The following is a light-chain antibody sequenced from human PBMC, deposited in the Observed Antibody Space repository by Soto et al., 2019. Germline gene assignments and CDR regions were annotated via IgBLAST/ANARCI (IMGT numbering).Light chain of an antibody. CDR3: AAWDDSLNGWV. CDR2: GNT. V-gene: IGLV1-44*01. Sequence: QLVLTQPPSASGTPGQRVTISCSGSSSNIGGNTVDWYQQLPGTAPKLLIYGNTQRPSGVPDRFSGSKSGTSASLAISGLQSEDEADYCCAAWDDSLNGWVFGGGTKLTVL. J-gene: IGLJ3*02. CDR1: SSNIGGNT.